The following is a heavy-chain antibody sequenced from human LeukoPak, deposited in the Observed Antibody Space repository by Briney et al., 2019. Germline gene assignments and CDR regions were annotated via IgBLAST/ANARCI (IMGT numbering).Heavy chain of an antibody. D-gene: IGHD4-17*01. V-gene: IGHV3-48*03. CDR3: ARGLRFHFDC. CDR2: ISSSGSTI. CDR1: GFTFSSYE. Sequence: PGGSLRLSCAASGFTFSSYEMNWVRQAPGKGLEWVSYISSSGSTIYYADSVKGRFTISRDNAKNSLYLQMNSLRAEDTAVYYCARGLRFHFDCWGQGTLVTVSS. J-gene: IGHJ4*02.